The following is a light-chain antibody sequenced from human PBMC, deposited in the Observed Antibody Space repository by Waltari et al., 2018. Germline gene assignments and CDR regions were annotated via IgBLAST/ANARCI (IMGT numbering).Light chain of an antibody. V-gene: IGLV2-14*03. Sequence: QSALTQPASVSGSPGQSITIPCTGTSSDIGSYNYFSWYQQHPGKAPKLIIFDVTNRPSGVSNRFSGSKSGNTASLIISGLQGEDEADYYCSSYMDTTALELFGGGTSLTVL. CDR1: SSDIGSYNY. CDR2: DVT. J-gene: IGLJ2*01. CDR3: SSYMDTTALEL.